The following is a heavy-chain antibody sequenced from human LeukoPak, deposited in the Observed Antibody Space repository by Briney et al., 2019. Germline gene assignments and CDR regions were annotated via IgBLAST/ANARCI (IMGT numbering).Heavy chain of an antibody. CDR1: GGSISSSSYY. Sequence: SETLSLTCTVSGGSISSSSYYWGWSRQPPGKGLEWIGTTYYSGSTSYNPSLKSRVTISVDTSKNQFSLKLSSVTAADTAVYYCARQRFGWLQFVDYWGQGTLVTVSS. D-gene: IGHD5-24*01. V-gene: IGHV4-39*01. J-gene: IGHJ4*02. CDR2: TYYSGST. CDR3: ARQRFGWLQFVDY.